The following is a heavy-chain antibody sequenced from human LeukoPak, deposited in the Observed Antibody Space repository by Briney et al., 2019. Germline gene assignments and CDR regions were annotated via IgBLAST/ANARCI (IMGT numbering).Heavy chain of an antibody. J-gene: IGHJ3*02. D-gene: IGHD6-19*01. CDR1: GFSLSSYA. V-gene: IGHV3-23*01. CDR2: ICKSGDST. CDR3: AKDQGYSSAWYSRDGFDM. Sequence: GGSLRLSCAASGFSLSSYAMSWVRQAPGEGLEGGSAICKSGDSTFYADSVKGRFTISRDNSQNTLYVQMNSLRAEDTAVYYCAKDQGYSSAWYSRDGFDMWGQGTVVTVSS.